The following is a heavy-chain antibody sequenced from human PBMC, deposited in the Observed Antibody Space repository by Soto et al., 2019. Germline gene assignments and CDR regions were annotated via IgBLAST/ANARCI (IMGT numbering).Heavy chain of an antibody. CDR2: IWYDGSNK. J-gene: IGHJ3*02. CDR3: ARGGSAKDAFDI. CDR1: GFTFSSYG. D-gene: IGHD3-10*01. V-gene: IGHV3-33*01. Sequence: QVQLVESGGGVVQPGRSLRLSCAASGFTFSSYGMHWVRQAPGKGLEWVAVIWYDGSNKYYADSVKGRFTISRDNSKNTLYLQMNSLRAEDTAVYYCARGGSAKDAFDIWGQGTMVTVSS.